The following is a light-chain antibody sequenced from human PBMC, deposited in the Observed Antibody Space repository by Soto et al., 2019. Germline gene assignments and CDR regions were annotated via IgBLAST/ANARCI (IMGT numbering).Light chain of an antibody. CDR1: QSVSSSY. CDR2: GGS. V-gene: IGKV3-20*01. CDR3: QQYGSLPRT. Sequence: EIVLTQSPGTLSLSPGERATLSCRASQSVSSSYLGWYQQKPGQAPRLLIYGGSSRATGIPDRFSGSGSGTDFTLNISRLEPEDFAVYYCQQYGSLPRTFGQGTKLEIK. J-gene: IGKJ2*01.